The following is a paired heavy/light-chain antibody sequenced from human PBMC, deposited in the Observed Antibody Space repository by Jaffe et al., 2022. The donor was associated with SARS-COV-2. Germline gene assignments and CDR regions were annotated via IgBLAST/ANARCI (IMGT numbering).Heavy chain of an antibody. Sequence: EVQLVESGGNLVQPGGSLRLSCAASGFTVSSNYMSWVRQAPGEGLEWVSVIYSGGSTYYADSVKGRFTISRDNSKNTVYLQMNYLRPEDTAVYYCARAPWQWQRYGMDVWGQGTTVTVSS. D-gene: IGHD6-19*01. CDR3: ARAPWQWQRYGMDV. CDR1: GFTVSSNY. CDR2: IYSGGST. J-gene: IGHJ6*02. V-gene: IGHV3-66*02.
Light chain of an antibody. V-gene: IGLV2-14*01. CDR2: EVS. CDR3: SSYASSSTLVV. CDR1: SSDVGGYNY. J-gene: IGLJ2*01. Sequence: QSALTQPASVSGSPGQSITISCTGTSSDVGGYNYVSWYQQHPGKAPKLIIYEVSNRPSGVSNRFSGSKSGNTASLTISGLQAEDEADYYCSSYASSSTLVVFGGGTRLTVL.